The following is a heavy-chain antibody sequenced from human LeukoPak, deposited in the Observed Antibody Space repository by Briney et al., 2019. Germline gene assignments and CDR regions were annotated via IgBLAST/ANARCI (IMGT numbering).Heavy chain of an antibody. D-gene: IGHD3-22*01. CDR2: IFHSGSI. CDR3: ARMGVSYYYDSSTYYPTAFDV. Sequence: PSETLPLTCAVSGYSISSGYYWGWIRQSPGKGLEWIATIFHSGSIYYNPSLKSRVTLSVDTSKNQFSLRLNSVTAADTALYYCARMGVSYYYDSSTYYPTAFDVWGQGTMVSVSS. CDR1: GYSISSGYY. J-gene: IGHJ3*01. V-gene: IGHV4-38-2*01.